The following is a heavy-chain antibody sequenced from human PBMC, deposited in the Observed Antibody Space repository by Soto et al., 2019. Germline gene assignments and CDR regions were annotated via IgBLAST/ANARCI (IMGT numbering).Heavy chain of an antibody. Sequence: QVQLVESGGGVVQPGRSLRLSCAASGFSFSSYGMDWVRQAPGKGLEWVAVTSYDGSNKYYADSVKGRFTISRDNSKNTLYLQMNSLRVEDTGVYYCAKVGYSSSWDSWGQGTLVTVSS. V-gene: IGHV3-30*18. D-gene: IGHD6-13*01. CDR1: GFSFSSYG. CDR3: AKVGYSSSWDS. J-gene: IGHJ4*02. CDR2: TSYDGSNK.